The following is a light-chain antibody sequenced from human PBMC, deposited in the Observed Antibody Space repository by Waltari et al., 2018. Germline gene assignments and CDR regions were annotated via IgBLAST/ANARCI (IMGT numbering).Light chain of an antibody. V-gene: IGLV1-47*01. J-gene: IGLJ3*02. Sequence: QSTLPQPPSVSGTPGQRVILSCSGSNPNIRSNYVYWYQHLPGTAPKLLMYRNDQRPSGVPDRFSGSKSDTSASLAISGLRSEDEADYYCATWDDSLRGPVFGGGTKLTIL. CDR2: RND. CDR1: NPNIRSNY. CDR3: ATWDDSLRGPV.